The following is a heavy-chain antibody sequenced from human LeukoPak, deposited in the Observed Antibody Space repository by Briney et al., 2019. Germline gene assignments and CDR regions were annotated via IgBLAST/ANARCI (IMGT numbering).Heavy chain of an antibody. J-gene: IGHJ6*03. CDR3: ARYPGSRWYGDLYYYYYMDV. D-gene: IGHD6-13*01. V-gene: IGHV4-59*01. CDR2: ISHGGSA. Sequence: SETLSLTCTVSGGSISSYYWSWIRQPPAKGLEWIGYISHGGSAHYNPSLKSRVTMSIDTSKNHFSLRLTSVTAADTAMYYCARYPGSRWYGDLYYYYYMDVWGKGTTVTVSS. CDR1: GGSISSYY.